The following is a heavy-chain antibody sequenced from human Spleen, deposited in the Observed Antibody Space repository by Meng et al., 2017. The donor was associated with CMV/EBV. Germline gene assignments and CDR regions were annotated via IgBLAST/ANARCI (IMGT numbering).Heavy chain of an antibody. D-gene: IGHD1-26*01. CDR1: GYTFTSYD. V-gene: IGHV1-8*01. CDR2: MNPNSGNT. Sequence: CKASGYTFTSYDINWVRQATGQGLEWMGWMNPNSGNTGYAQKFQGRVTMTRNTSISTAYMELSSLRSEDTAVYYCARVGSGSYLLGYWGQGTLVTVSS. J-gene: IGHJ4*02. CDR3: ARVGSGSYLLGY.